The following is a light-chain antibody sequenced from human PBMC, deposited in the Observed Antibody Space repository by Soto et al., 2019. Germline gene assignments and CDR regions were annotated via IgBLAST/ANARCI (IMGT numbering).Light chain of an antibody. CDR2: GTS. CDR1: QRVSSSY. V-gene: IGKV3-20*01. CDR3: QQYGSSSWT. Sequence: VLTQSPGTLSLSPGERATLSCRASQRVSSSYLAWYQQKPGQAPRLLIYGTSSRATAIPDRFSGSGSGTDFTLTISRLEPEDFAVYYCQQYGSSSWTFGQGTKV. J-gene: IGKJ1*01.